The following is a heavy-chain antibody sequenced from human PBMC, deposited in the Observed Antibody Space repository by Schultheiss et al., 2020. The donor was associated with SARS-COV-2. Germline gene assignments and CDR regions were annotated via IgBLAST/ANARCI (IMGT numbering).Heavy chain of an antibody. V-gene: IGHV4-59*01. Sequence: SETLSLTCTVSGGSISGYYWSWIRQPPGKGLEWIGYIYFSGSTNYNPSLKSRVTISVDTSKNQFSLKLISVTAADTAVYYCARGHGWFDPWGQGTLVTVSS. CDR3: ARGHGWFDP. CDR2: IYFSGST. CDR1: GGSISGYY. J-gene: IGHJ5*02.